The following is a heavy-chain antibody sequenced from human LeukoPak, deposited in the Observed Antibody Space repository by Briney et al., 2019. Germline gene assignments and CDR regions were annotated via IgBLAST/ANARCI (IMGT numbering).Heavy chain of an antibody. D-gene: IGHD4-17*01. CDR2: VYYTGSV. V-gene: IGHV4-59*08. J-gene: IGHJ4*02. CDR1: GGSITNYY. CDR3: ARLAPVAHSGDYLGYFDY. Sequence: SETLSLTCTVSGGSITNYYWTWMRQSPGKGLEWFGYVYYTGSVNYNPSLKGRVTILVDTSKNQFSLNLISVTAADTSVYYCARLAPVAHSGDYLGYFDYWGQGILVTVSS.